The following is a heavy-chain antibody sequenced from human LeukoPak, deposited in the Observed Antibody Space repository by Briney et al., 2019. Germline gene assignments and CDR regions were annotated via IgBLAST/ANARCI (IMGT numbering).Heavy chain of an antibody. D-gene: IGHD3-3*01. V-gene: IGHV1-2*02. CDR3: ARGGTGGLLRFLEWFRGPPDY. CDR2: INPNSGGT. J-gene: IGHJ4*02. Sequence: ASVKVSCKASGYTFTGYYMHWVRQAPGQGLEWMGWINPNSGGTNCAQKFQGRVTMTRDTSISTAYMELSRLRSDDTAVYYCARGGTGGLLRFLEWFRGPPDYWGQGTLVTVSS. CDR1: GYTFTGYY.